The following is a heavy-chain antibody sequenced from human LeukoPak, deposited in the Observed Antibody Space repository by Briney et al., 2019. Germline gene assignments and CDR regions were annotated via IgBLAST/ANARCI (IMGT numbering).Heavy chain of an antibody. V-gene: IGHV1-2*02. CDR1: GYTFTGYY. CDR2: INSNSGGT. CDR3: ARALSGYDYNWFDP. D-gene: IGHD5-12*01. Sequence: ASVKVSCKASGYTFTGYYMHWVRQAPGQGLEWMGWINSNSGGTNYAQKFQGRVTMTSDTSISTAYMELSRLRSDDTAVYYCARALSGYDYNWFDPWGQGTLVTVSS. J-gene: IGHJ5*02.